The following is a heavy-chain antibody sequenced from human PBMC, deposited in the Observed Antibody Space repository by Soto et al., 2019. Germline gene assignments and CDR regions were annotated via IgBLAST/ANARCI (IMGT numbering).Heavy chain of an antibody. CDR1: GYIFVNFG. CDR3: ARDVGDTIFGVVIMRYGMDV. Sequence: ASVKVSCKASGYIFVNFGIAWVRQATGQGLEWMGWMNPNSGNTGYAQKFQGRVTMTRNTSISTAYMELSSLRSEDTAVYYCARDVGDTIFGVVIMRYGMDVWGQGTTVTVSS. V-gene: IGHV1-8*02. CDR2: MNPNSGNT. D-gene: IGHD3-3*01. J-gene: IGHJ6*02.